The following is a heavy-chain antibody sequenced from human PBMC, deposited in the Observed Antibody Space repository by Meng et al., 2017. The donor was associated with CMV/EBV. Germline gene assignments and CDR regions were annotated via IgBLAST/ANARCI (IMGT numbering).Heavy chain of an antibody. CDR2: ISSSSSYI. CDR3: ARDLLNPAVIRGSWSGHTSTNYYYYGMDV. D-gene: IGHD3-3*01. J-gene: IGHJ6*02. V-gene: IGHV3-21*01. Sequence: GESLKISCAASGFTFSSYSMNWVRQAPGKGLEWVSSISSSSSYIYYADSVKGRFTISRDNAKNSLYLQMNSLRAEDTAVYYCARDLLNPAVIRGSWSGHTSTNYYYYGMDVWGQGTTVTVSS. CDR1: GFTFSSYS.